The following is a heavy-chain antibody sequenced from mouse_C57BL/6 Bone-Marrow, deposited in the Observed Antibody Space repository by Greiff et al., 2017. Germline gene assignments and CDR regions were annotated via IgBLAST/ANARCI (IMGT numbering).Heavy chain of an antibody. D-gene: IGHD1-1*01. CDR3: ARTYFGSSLSWFAC. V-gene: IGHV1-55*01. Sequence: VQLQQPGAELVKPGASVKMSCKASGYTFTSYWITWVKQRPGQGLEWIGDIYPGSGSTNYNEKFKSKATLTVDTSSSTAYMQLSSLTSEDSAVYYCARTYFGSSLSWFACWGQGTLVTVSA. J-gene: IGHJ3*01. CDR1: GYTFTSYW. CDR2: IYPGSGST.